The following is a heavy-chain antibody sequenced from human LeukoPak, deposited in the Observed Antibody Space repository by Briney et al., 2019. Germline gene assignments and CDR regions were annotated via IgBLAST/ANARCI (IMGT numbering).Heavy chain of an antibody. CDR1: GLSFSSCG. CDR2: IRYHGTDK. D-gene: IGHD2-2*01. CDR3: AKEDCSSTSCPNLDH. V-gene: IGHV3-30*02. Sequence: GGSLRLACVASGLSFSSCGMHWVRQAPGKGLEWVAFIRYHGTDKYYADSVKGRFTISRDNSKNTLYLQMNSLRDEDTAMYFCAKEDCSSTSCPNLDHWGQGTLVTVSS. J-gene: IGHJ4*02.